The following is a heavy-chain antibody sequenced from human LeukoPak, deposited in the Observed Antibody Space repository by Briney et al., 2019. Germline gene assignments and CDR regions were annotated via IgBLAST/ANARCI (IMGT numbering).Heavy chain of an antibody. V-gene: IGHV4-59*01. J-gene: IGHJ6*02. CDR2: IYYSGST. Sequence: TSETLSLTCTVSGGSISRYYWIWIRQPPGKGLEWIRYIYYSGSTNYNPSLKSRVTISVDTSKKQFSLKLSSVSAADTAVYYCARVGSGLWPPDYYYYYGMDVWGQGTTVTVSS. CDR3: ARVGSGLWPPDYYYYYGMDV. CDR1: GGSISRYY. D-gene: IGHD1-26*01.